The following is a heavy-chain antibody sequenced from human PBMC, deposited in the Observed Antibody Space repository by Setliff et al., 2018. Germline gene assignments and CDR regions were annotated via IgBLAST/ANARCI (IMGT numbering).Heavy chain of an antibody. J-gene: IGHJ3*02. CDR2: MNPNSGNT. V-gene: IGHV1-8*02. CDR3: ARGWAVTTGDAFDI. Sequence: ASVKVSCKASGFTFTSYDINWVRQATGQGLEWMGWMNPNSGNTGYAQKFQGRVTMTRNTSISTAYMELSSLRSEDTAVYHCARGWAVTTGDAFDIWGQGTMVTVSS. D-gene: IGHD4-17*01. CDR1: GFTFTSYD.